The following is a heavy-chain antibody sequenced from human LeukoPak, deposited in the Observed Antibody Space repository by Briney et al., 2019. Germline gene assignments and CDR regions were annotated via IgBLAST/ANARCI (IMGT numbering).Heavy chain of an antibody. CDR1: GFTFSSYS. V-gene: IGHV3-21*01. Sequence: GGSLRLSCAASGFTFSSYSMNWVRQAPGKGLEWVSSISSSNSYIYYADSVKGRFTISRDNAKNSLYLQMNSLRAEDTAVYYCASGTTGTTGYYYYYYYMDVWGKGTTVTVSS. CDR3: ASGTTGTTGYYYYYYYMDV. CDR2: ISSSNSYI. D-gene: IGHD1-1*01. J-gene: IGHJ6*03.